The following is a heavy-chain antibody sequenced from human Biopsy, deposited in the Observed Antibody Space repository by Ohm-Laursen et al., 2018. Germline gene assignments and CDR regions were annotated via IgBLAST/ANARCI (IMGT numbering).Heavy chain of an antibody. D-gene: IGHD1-1*01. CDR2: ISKGGDT. CDR3: ARLYRLDDYWNDDPPDAFDV. J-gene: IGHJ3*01. Sequence: SETLSLTCTVSGGSNTDDYWSWIRQSPGKGLEWIGFISKGGDTTYNPSLRGRVAISVDTSKNQLSLKLSSVTAADTAIFFCARLYRLDDYWNDDPPDAFDVWGQGTRATVSS. CDR1: GGSNTDDY. V-gene: IGHV4-59*01.